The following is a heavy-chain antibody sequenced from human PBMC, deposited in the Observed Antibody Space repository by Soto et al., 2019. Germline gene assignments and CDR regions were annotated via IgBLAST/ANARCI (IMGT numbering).Heavy chain of an antibody. CDR3: ARPHGGTDWLDP. D-gene: IGHD1-7*01. CDR1: GYSFTSYW. J-gene: IGHJ5*02. Sequence: PGESLKISCKASGYSFTSYWIIWVRQMPGRGLEWMGRIDPSDSYTDYNPAFQGHIIISSDKSTSTVYLQLTTLKASDNGMYYCARPHGGTDWLDPWGQGTMVTVSS. V-gene: IGHV5-10-1*01. CDR2: IDPSDSYT.